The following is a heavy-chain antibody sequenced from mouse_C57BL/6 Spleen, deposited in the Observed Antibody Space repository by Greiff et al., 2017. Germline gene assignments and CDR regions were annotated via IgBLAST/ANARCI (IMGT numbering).Heavy chain of an antibody. Sequence: EVKLMESGAELVKPGASVKLSCTASGFNIKDYYMHWVKQRTEQGLEWIGRIDPEDGETKYAPKFQSKATITADTSSKTAYLQLRSLTTEDTAVYYCARYDYDWYFDVWGTGTTVTVSS. D-gene: IGHD2-4*01. J-gene: IGHJ1*03. V-gene: IGHV14-2*01. CDR1: GFNIKDYY. CDR2: IDPEDGET. CDR3: ARYDYDWYFDV.